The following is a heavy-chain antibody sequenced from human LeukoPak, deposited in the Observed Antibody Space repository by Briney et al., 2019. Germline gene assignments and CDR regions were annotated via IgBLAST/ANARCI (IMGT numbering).Heavy chain of an antibody. V-gene: IGHV5-51*01. CDR1: GYHFTSYW. D-gene: IGHD2-15*01. CDR2: IYPGDSDT. Sequence: GGSLEISCKGSGYHFTSYWIGWVRPVPGKGLGWMGIIYPGDSDTRYNPSFQGQVTISADKSISTAYLQWSSLKASDTAMYYCARSTPFDYWGQGTLVTVSS. CDR3: ARSTPFDY. J-gene: IGHJ4*02.